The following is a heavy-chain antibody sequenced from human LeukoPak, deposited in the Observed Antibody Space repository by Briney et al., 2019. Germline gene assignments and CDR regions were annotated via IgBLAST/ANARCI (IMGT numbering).Heavy chain of an antibody. D-gene: IGHD6-19*01. CDR1: GGTFSSYA. CDR2: IIPIFGTA. CDR3: ARGAGTAWVKADY. Sequence: SVKVSCKASGGTFSSYAISWVRQAPGQGLEWMGGIIPIFGTANYAQKLQGRVTMTTDTSTSTAYMELRSLRSDDTAVYYCARGAGTAWVKADYWGQGTLVTVSS. V-gene: IGHV1-69*05. J-gene: IGHJ4*02.